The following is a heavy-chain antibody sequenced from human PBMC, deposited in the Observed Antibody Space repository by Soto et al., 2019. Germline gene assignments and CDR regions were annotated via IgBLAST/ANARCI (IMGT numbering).Heavy chain of an antibody. D-gene: IGHD3-22*01. CDR3: ARARYFYDSSGLDY. CDR1: GYTFTSYP. J-gene: IGHJ4*02. CDR2: INVGNSNT. Sequence: GASVKVSCKASGYTFTSYPMHWVRQAPGQRLEWMGWINVGNSNTKYSQKFQGRVTISRDTSASTAYMELSSLRSEDTSVYYCARARYFYDSSGLDYWGQGALVTSPQ. V-gene: IGHV1-3*01.